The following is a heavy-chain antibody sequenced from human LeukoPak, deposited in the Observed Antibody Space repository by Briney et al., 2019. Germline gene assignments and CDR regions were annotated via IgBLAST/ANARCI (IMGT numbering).Heavy chain of an antibody. V-gene: IGHV3-21*01. CDR1: GFTFSSYT. D-gene: IGHD6-19*01. J-gene: IGHJ3*02. Sequence: VGSLRLSCAASGFTFSSYTMNWVRQAPGKGLEWVSSISRSSSYIYYADSVNGRFTISRDNAKNSLYVHMNSLRGEDTAVYYCARSGTAVAGAGGAFDIWGPGKMGSVSS. CDR2: ISRSSSYI. CDR3: ARSGTAVAGAGGAFDI.